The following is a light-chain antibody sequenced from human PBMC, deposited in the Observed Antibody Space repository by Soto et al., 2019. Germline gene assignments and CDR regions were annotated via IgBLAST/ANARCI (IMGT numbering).Light chain of an antibody. J-gene: IGKJ2*01. V-gene: IGKV3D-15*01. Sequence: EVVMTQSPATLYVSPGERATVSCRASQSVGSNLAWYQQKPGQAPRLLIYGASTRASGIPARFTGSGSGTEFTLTISSLQSEDFALYYCQQDNNWPPYTFGQGTNLYIK. CDR2: GAS. CDR3: QQDNNWPPYT. CDR1: QSVGSN.